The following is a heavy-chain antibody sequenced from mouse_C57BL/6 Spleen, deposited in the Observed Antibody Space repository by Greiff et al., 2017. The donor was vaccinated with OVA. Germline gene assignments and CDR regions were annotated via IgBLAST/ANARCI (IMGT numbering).Heavy chain of an antibody. V-gene: IGHV1-82*01. CDR1: GYAFGSSW. Sequence: QVQLQQSGPELVKPGASVKISCKASGYAFGSSWMNWVKQRPGKGLEWIGRIYPGDGDTNYNGKFKGKATLTADKSSSTAYMQLSSLTSEDSAVYFCARSLIYYYGSSYWYFDVWGTGTTVTVSS. CDR2: IYPGDGDT. D-gene: IGHD1-1*01. J-gene: IGHJ1*03. CDR3: ARSLIYYYGSSYWYFDV.